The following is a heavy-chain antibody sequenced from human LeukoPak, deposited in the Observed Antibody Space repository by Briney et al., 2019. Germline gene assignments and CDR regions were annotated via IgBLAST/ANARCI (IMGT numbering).Heavy chain of an antibody. CDR2: IYYSGST. CDR1: GCSISSSRYY. J-gene: IGHJ4*02. V-gene: IGHV4-39*01. Sequence: SETLSLTCTVSGCSISSSRYYWVWLRPPPGKGREGFGRIYYSGSTYYNPSLKSRVTISGDTSKNQFSLKLSSVTAADTAVYYCARHSGYSSDQNPDYWGQGTLVTVSS. CDR3: ARHSGYSSDQNPDY. D-gene: IGHD6-25*01.